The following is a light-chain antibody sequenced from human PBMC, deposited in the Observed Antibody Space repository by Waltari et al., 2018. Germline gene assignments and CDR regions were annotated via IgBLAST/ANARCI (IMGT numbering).Light chain of an antibody. Sequence: QLVLTQSPSVSASLGASVRPTCTLSSGHSSHVIAWHQQQPEKGPRYLMRVNSDGSHNKGDEIPDRFSGSSSGAERYLTISSLQSEDEADYYCQTGGHGTWVFGGGTKLTVL. J-gene: IGLJ3*02. CDR2: VNSDGSH. V-gene: IGLV4-69*01. CDR3: QTGGHGTWV. CDR1: SGHSSHV.